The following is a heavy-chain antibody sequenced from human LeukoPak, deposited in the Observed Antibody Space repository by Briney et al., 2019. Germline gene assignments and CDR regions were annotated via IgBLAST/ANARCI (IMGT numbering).Heavy chain of an antibody. J-gene: IGHJ4*02. D-gene: IGHD3-22*01. V-gene: IGHV1-69*05. CDR3: ARERYYDSSGYSKYYFDY. CDR1: GGTFSSYA. CDR2: IIPIFGTA. Sequence: SVKVSCKASGGTFSSYAISWVRQAPGQGLEWMGGIIPIFGTANYAQKFQGRVTITTDESTSTAYVELSSLRSEDTAVYYCARERYYDSSGYSKYYFDYWGQGTLVTVSS.